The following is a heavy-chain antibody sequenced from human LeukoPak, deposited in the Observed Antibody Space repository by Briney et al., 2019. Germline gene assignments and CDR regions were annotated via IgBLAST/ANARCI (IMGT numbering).Heavy chain of an antibody. CDR3: AREVRGAAAGRLFDY. CDR2: ISSSSSYI. J-gene: IGHJ4*02. D-gene: IGHD6-13*01. Sequence: GGSLRLSCAASGFTFSSYSMNWVRQAPGKGLEWVSSISSSSSYIYYADSVKGRFTISRDNAKNSLYLQMNSLRAEDTAVYYCAREVRGAAAGRLFDYWGQGTLVTVSS. CDR1: GFTFSSYS. V-gene: IGHV3-21*01.